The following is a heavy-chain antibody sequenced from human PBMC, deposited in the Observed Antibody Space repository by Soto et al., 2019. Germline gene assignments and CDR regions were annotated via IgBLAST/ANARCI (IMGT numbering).Heavy chain of an antibody. CDR1: GFTFSSYA. J-gene: IGHJ4*02. Sequence: GSLRLSCAASGFTFSSYAMSWVRQAPGKGLEWVSAISGSGGSTYYADSVKGRFTISRDNSKNTLYLQMNSLRAEDTAVYYCAKDREYYDSSGPFDYWGQGTLVTVSS. D-gene: IGHD3-22*01. CDR3: AKDREYYDSSGPFDY. V-gene: IGHV3-23*01. CDR2: ISGSGGST.